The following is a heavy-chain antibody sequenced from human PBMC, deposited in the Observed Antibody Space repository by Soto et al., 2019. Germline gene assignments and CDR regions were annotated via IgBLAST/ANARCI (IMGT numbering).Heavy chain of an antibody. Sequence: SETLSLTCTVSGGSISSYYWSWIRQPPGKGLEWIGYIYYSGSTNYNPSLKSRVTISVDTSKNQFSLKLSSVTAADTAVYYCASTYYYGSGSHYGMDVWGQGTTVTAP. CDR3: ASTYYYGSGSHYGMDV. CDR2: IYYSGST. D-gene: IGHD3-10*01. J-gene: IGHJ6*02. V-gene: IGHV4-59*01. CDR1: GGSISSYY.